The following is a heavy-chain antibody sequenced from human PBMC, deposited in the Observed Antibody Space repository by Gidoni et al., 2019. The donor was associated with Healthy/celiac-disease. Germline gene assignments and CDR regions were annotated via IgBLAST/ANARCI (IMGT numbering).Heavy chain of an antibody. J-gene: IGHJ6*02. D-gene: IGHD3-3*01. CDR3: ARPRYDFWSGGLGGGYYDGMDV. V-gene: IGHV4-39*01. CDR2: IYYSGST. Sequence: QLQLQESGPGLVKPSETLSLPCTVSGGSISSSRYYWGWIRQPPGKGLEWIGSIYYSGSTYYNPCLKSVVTISVDTSKNQCSLKLSSVTAADTAVYYWARPRYDFWSGGLGGGYYDGMDVWGQGTTVTVSS. CDR1: GGSISSSRYY.